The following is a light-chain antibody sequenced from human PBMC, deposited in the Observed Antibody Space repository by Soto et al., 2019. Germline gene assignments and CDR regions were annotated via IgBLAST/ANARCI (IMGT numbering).Light chain of an antibody. J-gene: IGKJ1*01. Sequence: DIQMTQSPSSLSASVGDRVTITCRASQTISSSLNWYQQKPGKAPKLQIYAASSLQSGVPSRFSGSGSGTDFTLTISSLQPEDFATYYCQQSYTTPRTFAQGTKV. CDR1: QTISSS. CDR2: AAS. V-gene: IGKV1-39*01. CDR3: QQSYTTPRT.